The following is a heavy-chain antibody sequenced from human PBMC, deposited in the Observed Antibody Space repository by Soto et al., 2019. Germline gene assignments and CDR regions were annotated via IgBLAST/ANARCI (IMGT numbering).Heavy chain of an antibody. D-gene: IGHD4-17*01. CDR2: INHSGST. CDR1: GGSFSGYY. J-gene: IGHJ5*02. Sequence: ETLSLTCAVYGGSFSGYYWSWIRQPPGKGLEWIGEINHSGSTNYNPSLKSRVTVSVDTSKNQFSLKLSSVTAADTAVYYCATRLPWYNWFDTWGQGTLVTVSS. CDR3: ATRLPWYNWFDT. V-gene: IGHV4-34*01.